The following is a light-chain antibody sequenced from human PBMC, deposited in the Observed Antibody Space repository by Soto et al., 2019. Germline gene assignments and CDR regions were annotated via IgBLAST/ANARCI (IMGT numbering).Light chain of an antibody. J-gene: IGLJ2*01. Sequence: QLVLTQSPSASASLGASVKLTCTLSSGHSTYTIAWHQQQPEKGTRYLMNLNSDGSHTKGDGIPDRFSGSSSGAERYLTISSLQSEDEADYYWQSWGTGYVVFGGGTKLTVL. CDR3: QSWGTGYVV. CDR1: SGHSTYT. V-gene: IGLV4-69*01. CDR2: LNSDGSH.